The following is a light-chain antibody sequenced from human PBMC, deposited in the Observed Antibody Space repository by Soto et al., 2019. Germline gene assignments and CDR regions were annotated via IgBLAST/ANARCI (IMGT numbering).Light chain of an antibody. CDR3: QQRTSWPPT. V-gene: IGKV3-11*01. Sequence: EIVLTQSPATLSLSPGERATLSCKASQNVNNHLVWYQQKSGQAPRLVIYDTSTRASDFPARFSGRGSETDFTITISSLKPEDFAVYYCQQRTSWPPTFGQGTRLDIK. J-gene: IGKJ5*01. CDR2: DTS. CDR1: QNVNNH.